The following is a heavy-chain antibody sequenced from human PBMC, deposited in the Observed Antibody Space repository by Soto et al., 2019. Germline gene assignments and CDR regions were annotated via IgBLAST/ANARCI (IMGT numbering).Heavy chain of an antibody. J-gene: IGHJ4*02. V-gene: IGHV2-5*02. CDR3: AHRESTYMYNFDF. Sequence: QITLKESGPPLVRPTQTLTLTCTFSGFAFTTSAVGVGWIRQPPGKALEWLALIYWDDVKRYRPSLKSRLTITKDTSKTQVVLTMTNMDPVDTAIYYCAHRESTYMYNFDFWGQGSLVTVSS. CDR2: IYWDDVK. CDR1: GFAFTTSAVG. D-gene: IGHD1-1*01.